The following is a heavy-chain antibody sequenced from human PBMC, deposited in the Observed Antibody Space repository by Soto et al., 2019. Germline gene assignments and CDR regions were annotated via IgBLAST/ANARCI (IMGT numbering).Heavy chain of an antibody. CDR3: ARGVTAAGDYQYAMDV. Sequence: PGGSLRLSCAASGFTFSSSSMTWVRRAPGKGLERVSGISASGGTTHYADSVKGRFVTSRDNSRDIMYLQMNSLRAEDTAVYYCARGVTAAGDYQYAMDVWGQGTTVTVSS. CDR2: ISASGGTT. J-gene: IGHJ6*02. D-gene: IGHD6-25*01. CDR1: GFTFSSSS. V-gene: IGHV3-23*01.